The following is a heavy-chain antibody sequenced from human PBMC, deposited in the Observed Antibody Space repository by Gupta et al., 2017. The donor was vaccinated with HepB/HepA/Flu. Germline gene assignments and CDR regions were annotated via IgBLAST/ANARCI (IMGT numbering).Heavy chain of an antibody. CDR2: IRSKANSYAT. D-gene: IGHD3-3*01. Sequence: EVQLVESGGGLVQPGGSLKLSCAASGFTFSGSAIHWVRQASGKGLEWVGRIRSKANSYATAYAASVKGRFTISRDDSKNTAYLQMNSLKTEDTAVYYCTRPYYDFWSGYSERGDFDYWGQGTLVTVSS. CDR1: GFTFSGSA. V-gene: IGHV3-73*02. J-gene: IGHJ4*02. CDR3: TRPYYDFWSGYSERGDFDY.